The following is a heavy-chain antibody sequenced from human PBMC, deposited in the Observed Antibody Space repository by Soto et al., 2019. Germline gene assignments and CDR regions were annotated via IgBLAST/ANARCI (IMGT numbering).Heavy chain of an antibody. D-gene: IGHD6-19*01. J-gene: IGHJ3*02. CDR2: INSDGSST. CDR1: GFTFSSYW. CDR3: ARRTRYSSGWYAFDI. Sequence: GGSLRLSCAASGFTFSSYWMHWVRQAPGKGLVWVSRINSDGSSTSYADSVKGRFTISRDNAKNTLYLQMNSLRAEDTAVYYCARRTRYSSGWYAFDIWGQGTMVTVSS. V-gene: IGHV3-74*01.